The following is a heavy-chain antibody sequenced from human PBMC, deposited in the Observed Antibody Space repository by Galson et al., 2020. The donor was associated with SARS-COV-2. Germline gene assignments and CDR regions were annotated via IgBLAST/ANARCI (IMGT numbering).Heavy chain of an antibody. CDR2: INSDGSRT. Sequence: GESLKISCAASGFTFSSYWMHWVRQAPGKGLVWVSRINSDGSRTSYADSVKGRFTISRDNAKNTLYLQMNSLGAEDTAVYYCAKGAHYMDVWGKGTTVTVSS. V-gene: IGHV3-74*01. J-gene: IGHJ6*03. CDR3: AKGAHYMDV. CDR1: GFTFSSYW.